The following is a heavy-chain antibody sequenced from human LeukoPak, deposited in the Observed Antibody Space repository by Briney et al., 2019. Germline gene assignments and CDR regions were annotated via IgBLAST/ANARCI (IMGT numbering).Heavy chain of an antibody. CDR2: ISYDGSNK. Sequence: GGSLRLSCAASGFTFSSYAMHWVRQAPGKGLEWVAVISYDGSNKYYADSVKGRFTISRDNSKNTLYLQMNSLRAEDTAVYYCAKDSQGSRLPYYFDYWGQGTLVTVTS. J-gene: IGHJ4*02. V-gene: IGHV3-30*04. CDR1: GFTFSSYA. CDR3: AKDSQGSRLPYYFDY. D-gene: IGHD2-21*02.